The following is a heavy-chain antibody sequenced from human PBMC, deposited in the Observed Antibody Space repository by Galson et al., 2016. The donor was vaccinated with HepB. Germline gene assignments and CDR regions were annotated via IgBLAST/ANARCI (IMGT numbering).Heavy chain of an antibody. CDR1: GASISRGGDY. Sequence: TLSLTCTVSGASISRGGDYWSWIRQHPGKGLEWIAYIYFNGNTYYNPSLRSRATMSLDTSKNQFSLTLTSVTAADTAVYYCARRKYMASPTAEYNWLDSWGPGTLVTVSS. CDR3: ARRKYMASPTAEYNWLDS. V-gene: IGHV4-31*03. CDR2: IYFNGNT. D-gene: IGHD5-24*01. J-gene: IGHJ5*01.